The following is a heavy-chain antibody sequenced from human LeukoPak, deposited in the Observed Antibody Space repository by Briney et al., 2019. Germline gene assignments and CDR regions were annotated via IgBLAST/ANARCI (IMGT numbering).Heavy chain of an antibody. CDR2: INPNSGGT. D-gene: IGHD6-6*01. CDR3: ARAQYSERNYCGMDV. V-gene: IGHV1-2*02. J-gene: IGHJ6*02. CDR1: GYTFTGYY. Sequence: ASVKVSCKASGYTFTGYYMHWVRQAPGQGLEWMGWINPNSGGTNYAQKFQGRVTMTRDTSISTAYMELSRLRSDDTAVYYCARAQYSERNYCGMDVWGQGTTVTVSS.